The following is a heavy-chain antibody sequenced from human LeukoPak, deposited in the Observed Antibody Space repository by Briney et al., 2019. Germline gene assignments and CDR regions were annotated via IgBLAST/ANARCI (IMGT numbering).Heavy chain of an antibody. J-gene: IGHJ5*02. D-gene: IGHD3-3*01. CDR3: ARGNYDFWSGYSPNNWFDP. CDR1: GFTFTSYN. V-gene: IGHV3-21*06. CDR2: ITSSSSYI. Sequence: GGSLRLSCAASGFTFTSYNMNWVRQAPGKGLELVSSITSSSSYIYYADSVKGRFTISRDNAKNSLYLQMDSLRVEDTAVYYCARGNYDFWSGYSPNNWFDPWGQGTLVTVSS.